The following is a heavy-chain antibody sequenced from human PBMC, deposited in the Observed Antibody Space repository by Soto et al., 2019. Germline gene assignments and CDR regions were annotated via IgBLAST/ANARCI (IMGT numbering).Heavy chain of an antibody. V-gene: IGHV4-4*02. J-gene: IGHJ4*02. Sequence: PSETLSLTCAVSGGSISSSNWWSWVRQPPGKGLEWIGEIYHSGSTNYNPSLKSRVTISVDKSKNQFSLKLSSVTAADTAVYYCARAPRGHIVVVTGFDYWGQGTLVTVSS. D-gene: IGHD2-21*02. CDR3: ARAPRGHIVVVTGFDY. CDR2: IYHSGST. CDR1: GGSISSSNW.